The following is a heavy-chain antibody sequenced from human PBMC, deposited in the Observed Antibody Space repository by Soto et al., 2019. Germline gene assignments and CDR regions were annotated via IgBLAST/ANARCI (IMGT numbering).Heavy chain of an antibody. CDR1: GFTFSDYA. V-gene: IGHV3-23*01. CDR2: ISGSGGST. J-gene: IGHJ4*02. D-gene: IGHD3-16*01. CDR3: AKDHWGSY. Sequence: SLRLSCSPSGFTFSDYAMSWVRQAPGKGLEWVSAISGSGGSTYYADSVKGRFTISRDNSRNTLYLQMNGLRAEDTAVYHCAKDHWGSYSGQGTLVTVSS.